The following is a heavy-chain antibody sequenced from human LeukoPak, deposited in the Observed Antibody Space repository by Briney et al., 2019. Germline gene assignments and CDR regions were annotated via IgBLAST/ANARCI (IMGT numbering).Heavy chain of an antibody. D-gene: IGHD6-13*01. CDR3: VKDKRSSSWYYFDF. CDR2: ITSNLNTI. CDR1: GFTFSTYN. J-gene: IGHJ4*02. V-gene: IGHV3-48*04. Sequence: GGSLRLSCAASGFTFSTYNMNWVRQAPGKGLEWLAYITSNLNTIYYADSVKGRFTISRDNAKNSLYLEMNTLRAEDTALYYCVKDKRSSSWYYFDFWGQGTLVTVSS.